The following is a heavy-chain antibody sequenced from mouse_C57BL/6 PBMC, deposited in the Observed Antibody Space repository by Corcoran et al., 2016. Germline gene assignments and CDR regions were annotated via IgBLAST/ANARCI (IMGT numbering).Heavy chain of an antibody. V-gene: IGHV3-6*01. CDR2: ISYDGSN. CDR1: GYSITSGYY. J-gene: IGHJ3*01. Sequence: DVQLQESGPGLVKPSQSLSLTCSVTGYSITSGYYWNWIRQFPGNKLEWMGYISYDGSNNYNPSLKNRISITRDTSKNQFFLKLNSVTTEDTATYYCARGDDGYYGFAYWGQGTLVTVSA. CDR3: ARGDDGYYGFAY. D-gene: IGHD2-3*01.